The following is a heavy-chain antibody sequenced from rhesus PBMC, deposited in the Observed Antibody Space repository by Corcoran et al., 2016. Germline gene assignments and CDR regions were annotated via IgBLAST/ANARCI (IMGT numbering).Heavy chain of an antibody. Sequence: QVQLQESGPGVVKPSETLSLTSAVSGGSISSSNWWSWIRQSPGTGLEWIGYIYGGSGSTSYNPALKRRVTSSTDTSKNQFSLKLSSVTAADTAVYYCARRVGTGLFDYWGQGVLVTVSS. D-gene: IGHD1-44*01. CDR1: GGSISSSNW. CDR2: IYGGSGST. J-gene: IGHJ4*01. CDR3: ARRVGTGLFDY. V-gene: IGHV4-93*02.